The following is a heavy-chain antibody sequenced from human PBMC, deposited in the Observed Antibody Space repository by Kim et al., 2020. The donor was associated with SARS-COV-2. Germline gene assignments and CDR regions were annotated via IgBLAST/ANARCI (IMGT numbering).Heavy chain of an antibody. Sequence: GGSLRLSCAASGFTFDDYAMHWVRQAPGKGLEWVSLISWDGGSTYYADSVKGRFTISRDNSKNSLYLQMNSLRAEDTALYYCAKGNDYGNYYYYGMDVWGQGTTVTVSS. V-gene: IGHV3-43D*03. CDR2: ISWDGGST. CDR1: GFTFDDYA. J-gene: IGHJ6*02. D-gene: IGHD4-17*01. CDR3: AKGNDYGNYYYYGMDV.